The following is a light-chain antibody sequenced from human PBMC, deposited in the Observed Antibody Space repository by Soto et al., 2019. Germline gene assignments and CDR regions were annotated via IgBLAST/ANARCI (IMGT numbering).Light chain of an antibody. V-gene: IGKV1-33*01. J-gene: IGKJ5*01. CDR1: QDISNY. Sequence: DIQMTQSPSSLSASVGDRVTITCQASQDISNYLNWYQQKPGKAPKLLIYDASNLETGVTSRFSGSGSGTDFSFTISSLQPEDIATYYCQQYDNSITFGQGTRLEIK. CDR2: DAS. CDR3: QQYDNSIT.